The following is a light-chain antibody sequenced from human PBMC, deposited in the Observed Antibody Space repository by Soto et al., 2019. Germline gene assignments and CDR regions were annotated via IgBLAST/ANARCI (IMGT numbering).Light chain of an antibody. Sequence: QSVLTQPPSVSAAPGQKVTISCSGGGSNTGNNFVSWYQQFPETAPKLHIYDTDKRPSGIPDRFSGSKSGTSATLGITRLQTGDEADYYCGTWDSALSLWLFGGGTKVTVL. CDR3: GTWDSALSLWL. V-gene: IGLV1-51*01. J-gene: IGLJ3*02. CDR1: GSNTGNNF. CDR2: DTD.